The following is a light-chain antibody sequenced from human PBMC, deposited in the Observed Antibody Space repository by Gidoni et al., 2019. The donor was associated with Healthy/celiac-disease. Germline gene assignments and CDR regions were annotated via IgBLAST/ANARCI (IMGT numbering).Light chain of an antibody. CDR1: QSVSSN. J-gene: IGKJ4*01. CDR3: QQYNNWPPGPLT. Sequence: EIVMTQPPATLSVSPGERTTLSCRASQSVSSNLAWYQQKPGQAPRLLIYGASTRATGIPARFSGSGSGTEFTLTISSLQSEDFAVYYCQQYNNWPPGPLTFGGGTKVEIK. V-gene: IGKV3-15*01. CDR2: GAS.